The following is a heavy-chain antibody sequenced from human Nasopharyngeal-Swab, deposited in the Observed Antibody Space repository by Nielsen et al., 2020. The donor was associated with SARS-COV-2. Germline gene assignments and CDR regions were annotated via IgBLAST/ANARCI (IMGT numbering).Heavy chain of an antibody. J-gene: IGHJ6*02. Sequence: GGSLRLSCAASGVTFSNAWMSWVRQAPGKGLEWVGRIKSKTDGGTTDYAAPVKGRFTISRDDSKNTLYLQMNSLKTEDTAVYYCTTRDGGYDYYYGMDVWGQGTTVSVSS. CDR2: IKSKTDGGTT. D-gene: IGHD5-12*01. V-gene: IGHV3-15*01. CDR3: TTRDGGYDYYYGMDV. CDR1: GVTFSNAW.